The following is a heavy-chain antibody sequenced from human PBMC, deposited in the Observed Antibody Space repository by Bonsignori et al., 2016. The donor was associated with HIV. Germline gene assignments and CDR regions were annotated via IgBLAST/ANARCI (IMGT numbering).Heavy chain of an antibody. V-gene: IGHV3-23*03. D-gene: IGHD3-10*01. Sequence: GGSLRLSCAASGFTFSSYAMSWVRQAPGKGLEWVSIIYSGGSTTYYADSVKGRFTISRDNFKNTLYLEMNSLRAEDTAEYYCAKDLPWGYFDSGSYYDTGAHAFDVWGLGTMVTVSS. J-gene: IGHJ3*01. CDR2: IYSGGSTT. CDR1: GFTFSSYA. CDR3: AKDLPWGYFDSGSYYDTGAHAFDV.